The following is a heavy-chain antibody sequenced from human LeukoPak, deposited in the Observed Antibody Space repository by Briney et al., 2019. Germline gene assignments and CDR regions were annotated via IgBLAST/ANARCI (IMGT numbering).Heavy chain of an antibody. V-gene: IGHV4-59*08. D-gene: IGHD5-12*01. Sequence: SETLSLTCTVSGGYISSYYWSWIRQPPGKGLEWIGYIYYSGSTNYNPSLKSRVTISVDTSKNQFSLKLSSVTAADTAVYYCARLGGYDLPDYWGQGTLVTVSS. CDR3: ARLGGYDLPDY. CDR2: IYYSGST. J-gene: IGHJ4*02. CDR1: GGYISSYY.